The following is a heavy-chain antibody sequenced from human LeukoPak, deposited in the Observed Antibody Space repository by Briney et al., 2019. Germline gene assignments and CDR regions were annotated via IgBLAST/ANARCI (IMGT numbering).Heavy chain of an antibody. D-gene: IGHD6-19*01. CDR1: GFTFSSYA. V-gene: IGHV3-23*01. CDR2: ISGSGGST. J-gene: IGHJ3*02. CDR3: AKGLSMAVAGRLAAFDI. Sequence: GGSLRLSCAASGFTFSSYAMSWVRQAPGKGLEWVSAISGSGGSTYYADSVKGRFTISRDNSKNTLYLQMNSLRAEDTAVYYCAKGLSMAVAGRLAAFDIWGQGTMVTVSS.